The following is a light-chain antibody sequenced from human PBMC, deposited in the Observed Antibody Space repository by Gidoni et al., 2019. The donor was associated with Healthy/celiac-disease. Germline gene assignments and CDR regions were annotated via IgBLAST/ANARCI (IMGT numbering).Light chain of an antibody. CDR1: QSVRSY. Sequence: EIVLTQSPATLSLSPGERATLSCRASQSVRSYLAWSQPKPGQAPRLLIYDASNRATGIPARFSGSGSGTDFTLTISSLEPEDFAVYYCQQRSNWPLTFGGGTKVEIK. CDR2: DAS. V-gene: IGKV3-11*01. CDR3: QQRSNWPLT. J-gene: IGKJ4*01.